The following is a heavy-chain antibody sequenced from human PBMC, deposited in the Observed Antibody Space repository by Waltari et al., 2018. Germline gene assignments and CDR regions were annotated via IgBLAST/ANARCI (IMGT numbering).Heavy chain of an antibody. CDR1: GFTFSRYG. Sequence: QVQLVESGGGVVQRGRSLRLSCAVSGFTFSRYGINWVRQAPGQRLEWVAVIWYDGSNKYYADSVKARFTISRDNSKNTLYLQMNSLRAEDTAMYYCAKDGAPGRAMIVVATLDYWGQGTLVTVSS. V-gene: IGHV3-30*18. J-gene: IGHJ4*02. CDR2: IWYDGSNK. CDR3: AKDGAPGRAMIVVATLDY. D-gene: IGHD3-22*01.